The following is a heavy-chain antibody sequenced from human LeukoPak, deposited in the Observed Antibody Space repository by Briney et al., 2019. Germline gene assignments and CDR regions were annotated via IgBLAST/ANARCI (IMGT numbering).Heavy chain of an antibody. CDR1: GGSISSSNW. CDR3: ARDKRRYFDY. CDR2: IYHSGST. Sequence: SETLSLTCAVSGGSISSSNWWSWVRQPPGKGLEWIGEIYHSGSTNYNPSLKSRVTISVDTSKNQFSLKLSSVTAADTAVYYCARDKRRYFDYWGQGTLVTVSS. J-gene: IGHJ4*02. V-gene: IGHV4-4*02.